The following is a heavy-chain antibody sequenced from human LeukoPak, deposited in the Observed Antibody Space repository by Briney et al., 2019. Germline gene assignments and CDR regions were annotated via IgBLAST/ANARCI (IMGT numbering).Heavy chain of an antibody. D-gene: IGHD5-18*01. V-gene: IGHV3-48*01. J-gene: IGHJ4*02. CDR3: ARPIQLWDTIGY. CDR1: GYTFSSYS. Sequence: GGSLRLSCAASGYTFSSYSMNWVLQAPGKGLGWVSYISSSSSTIYYADSVKGRFTISRDNAKNSLYLQMNSLRAEDTAVYYCARPIQLWDTIGYWGQGTLVTVSS. CDR2: ISSSSSTI.